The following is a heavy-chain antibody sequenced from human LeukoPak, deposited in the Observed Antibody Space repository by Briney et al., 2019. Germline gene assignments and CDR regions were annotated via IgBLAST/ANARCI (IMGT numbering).Heavy chain of an antibody. J-gene: IGHJ4*02. V-gene: IGHV1-69*01. CDR1: GGTFSSYA. D-gene: IGHD3-22*01. CDR2: IIPIFGTA. Sequence: ASVKVSCKASGGTFSSYAISWVRQAPGQGLEWMGGIIPIFGTANYAQKFQGRVTITADESTSTAYMELSSLRSEDTAVYYCAGGYYDSSGYCPFWGQGTLVTVSS. CDR3: AGGYYDSSGYCPF.